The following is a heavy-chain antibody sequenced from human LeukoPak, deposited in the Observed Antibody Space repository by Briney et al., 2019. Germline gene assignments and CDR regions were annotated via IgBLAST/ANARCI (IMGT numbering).Heavy chain of an antibody. CDR3: ARGGPYDYVWGSYRPDFDY. Sequence: SVKASCKASGGTFSSYAISWVRQAPGQGLEWMGGIIPIFGTANYAQKFQGRVTITADESTSTAYMELSSLRSEDTAVYYCARGGPYDYVWGSYRPDFDYWGQGTLVTVSS. CDR1: GGTFSSYA. V-gene: IGHV1-69*13. CDR2: IIPIFGTA. J-gene: IGHJ4*02. D-gene: IGHD3-16*02.